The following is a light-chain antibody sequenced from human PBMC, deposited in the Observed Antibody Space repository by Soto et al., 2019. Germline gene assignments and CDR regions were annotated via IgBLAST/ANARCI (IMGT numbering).Light chain of an antibody. V-gene: IGKV3-20*01. CDR2: QTS. CDR3: HQYADSPQT. Sequence: EIVLTQSPATLSSFPGDRVTLSCRASQYINTRLAWYQHRPGQAPRLLIYQTSIRAAGIPARFSASGTGTDFTLTISRLEPEDSAVYFCHQYADSPQTFGQGTKVDIK. CDR1: QYINTR. J-gene: IGKJ2*01.